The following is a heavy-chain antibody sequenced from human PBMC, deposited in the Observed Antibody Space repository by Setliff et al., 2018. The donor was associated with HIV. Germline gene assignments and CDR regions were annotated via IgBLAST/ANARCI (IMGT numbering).Heavy chain of an antibody. CDR2: ISHTGST. V-gene: IGHV4-59*01. CDR1: NGSINGYY. D-gene: IGHD2-21*01. Sequence: SETLSLTCSVSNGSINGYYWTWIRQPPGKGLEWIGYISHTGSTNFNPSHKSRVSMSVDLSKNQFSLHLVSVTAADTAVYFCARVHLYDATAYYSSFESWGPGILVTVSS. J-gene: IGHJ4*02. CDR3: ARVHLYDATAYYSSFES.